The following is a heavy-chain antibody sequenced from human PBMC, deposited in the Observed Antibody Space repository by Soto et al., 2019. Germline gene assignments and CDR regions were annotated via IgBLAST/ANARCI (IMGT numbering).Heavy chain of an antibody. CDR1: EFTW. D-gene: IGHD7-27*01. J-gene: IGHJ4*02. CDR3: AKDQTGDPALVFDY. V-gene: IGHV3-74*01. Sequence: GGSLRLSCTTSEFTWMHWVRQAPGKGLVWVSRSKSDGSNRDYADPVKGRFTISRDNSKNTLYLQMNSLRAEDTAVYYCAKDQTGDPALVFDYWGQGTLVTVSS. CDR2: SKSDGSNR.